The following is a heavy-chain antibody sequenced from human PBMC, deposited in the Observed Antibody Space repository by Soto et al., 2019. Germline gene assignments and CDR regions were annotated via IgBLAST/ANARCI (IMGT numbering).Heavy chain of an antibody. CDR2: ISSDGSNK. J-gene: IGHJ4*02. Sequence: PGGSLRLSCAASGFTFSSHGMHWVRQAPGKGLEWVAVISSDGSNKYYVDSVKGRFTISRDNAKNTLYLQMNSLRAEDTALYYCAKDHRSPVRGVPPCLDYWGQGTLVTVSS. CDR3: AKDHRSPVRGVPPCLDY. CDR1: GFTFSSHG. V-gene: IGHV3-30*18. D-gene: IGHD3-10*01.